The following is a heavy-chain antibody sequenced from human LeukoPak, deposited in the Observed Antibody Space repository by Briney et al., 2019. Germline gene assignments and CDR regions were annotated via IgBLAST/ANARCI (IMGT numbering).Heavy chain of an antibody. V-gene: IGHV3-30*02. D-gene: IGHD2-2*01. CDR3: ARVQLPHYYYYGMDV. CDR2: IRYDGSNK. Sequence: GGSLRLSCAASGFTFSSYGMHWVRQAPGKGLEWVAFIRYDGSNKYYADSVKGRFTISRDNSKNTLYLQMNSLRAEDTAVYYCARVQLPHYYYYGMDVWGQGTTVTVSS. J-gene: IGHJ6*02. CDR1: GFTFSSYG.